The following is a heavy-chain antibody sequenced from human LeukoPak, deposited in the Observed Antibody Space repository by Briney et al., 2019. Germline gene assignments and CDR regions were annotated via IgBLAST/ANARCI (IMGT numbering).Heavy chain of an antibody. CDR3: AKGRGSYAKLYFDY. Sequence: GGSLPLSCAASGFTISSYAMYWVRQAPGKGVEWVSAISGSGGSTYYAESVRGRFTISRDNSKNTLYLQMNSLRAEDTAIYYCAKGRGSYAKLYFDYWGQGTL. V-gene: IGHV3-23*01. J-gene: IGHJ4*02. D-gene: IGHD1-26*01. CDR1: GFTISSYA. CDR2: ISGSGGST.